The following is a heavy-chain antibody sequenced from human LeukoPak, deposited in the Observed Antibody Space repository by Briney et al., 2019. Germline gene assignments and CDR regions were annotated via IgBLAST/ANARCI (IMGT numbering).Heavy chain of an antibody. CDR3: ARVIGWDEPFDL. J-gene: IGHJ3*01. CDR2: INTDGSGT. CDR1: GFTLSNYW. D-gene: IGHD1-26*01. Sequence: GGSLRLPCSASGFTLSNYWIHWVRQAPGKGLVWVSRINTDGSGTNYADSVRGRFTVSRDNAKNTLYLQMNSLRVEDTAVYYCARVIGWDEPFDLWGHGTLVTVSS. V-gene: IGHV3-74*01.